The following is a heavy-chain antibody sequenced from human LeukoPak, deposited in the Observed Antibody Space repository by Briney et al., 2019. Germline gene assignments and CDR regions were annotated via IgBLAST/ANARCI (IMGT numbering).Heavy chain of an antibody. CDR1: GYSFTSYY. CDR2: INPSGCST. J-gene: IGHJ2*01. V-gene: IGHV1-46*01. CDR3: ARGYSSSEDWYFDL. Sequence: ASVKVSCKASGYSFTSYYMHWVRQAPGQGLEWMGIINPSGCSTSHPQKFQGRVTMTRERSTSTVYMALSSRRSEDTAVYYCARGYSSSEDWYFDLWGRGTLVTVSS. D-gene: IGHD6-6*01.